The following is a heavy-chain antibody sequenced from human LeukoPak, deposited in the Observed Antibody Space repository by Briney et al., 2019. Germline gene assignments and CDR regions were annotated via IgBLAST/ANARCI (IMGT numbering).Heavy chain of an antibody. CDR2: IKKTGSET. J-gene: IGHJ4*02. Sequence: GGSLRLSCAASGFTFSNSWMSWVRQAPGKGLEWVAYIKKTGSETYYVDSVKGRFTITRDNARNSLFLQMNSLRAEDTAVYYCAREDGYCSGGNCYSYFDSWGQGTLVTVSS. D-gene: IGHD2-15*01. CDR3: AREDGYCSGGNCYSYFDS. CDR1: GFTFSNSW. V-gene: IGHV3-7*01.